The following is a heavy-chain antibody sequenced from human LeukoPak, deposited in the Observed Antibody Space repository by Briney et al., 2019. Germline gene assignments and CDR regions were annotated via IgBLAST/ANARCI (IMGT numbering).Heavy chain of an antibody. CDR2: INQSGST. CDR1: GGSFSGYY. D-gene: IGHD5-24*01. Sequence: PSETLSLTCAVYGGSFSGYYWTWIRHSPGKGLEWIGEINQSGSTNYSPSLKSRVTISIETSKTQFSLKVRSVTAADTAVYYCARRGKGDAYNYLLDGFDYWGQGTLVTVSS. J-gene: IGHJ4*02. CDR3: ARRGKGDAYNYLLDGFDY. V-gene: IGHV4-34*01.